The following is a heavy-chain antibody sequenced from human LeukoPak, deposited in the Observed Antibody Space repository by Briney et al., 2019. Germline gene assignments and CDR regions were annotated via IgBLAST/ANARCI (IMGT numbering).Heavy chain of an antibody. CDR3: ARGAGSSGWYGPRYAFDI. D-gene: IGHD6-19*01. Sequence: ASVKVSCKASAYTFSSYAISWVRQAPGQGLEWMGWISAHNGNTNYAQKFQGRVTMTRDTSISTAYMELSRLRSDDTAVYYCARGAGSSGWYGPRYAFDIWGQGTMVTVSS. V-gene: IGHV1-18*01. CDR2: ISAHNGNT. J-gene: IGHJ3*02. CDR1: AYTFSSYA.